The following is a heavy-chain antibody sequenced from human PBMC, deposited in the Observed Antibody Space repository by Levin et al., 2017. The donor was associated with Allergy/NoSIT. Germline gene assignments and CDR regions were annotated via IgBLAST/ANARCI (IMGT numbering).Heavy chain of an antibody. Sequence: RASVKVSCAASGFTFSSYAMSWVRQAPGKGLEWVSAISGSGGSTYYADSVKGRFTISRDNSKNTLYLQMNSLRAEDTAVYYCAKDIRTTVTEYFQHWGQGTLVTVSS. CDR3: AKDIRTTVTEYFQH. CDR1: GFTFSSYA. D-gene: IGHD4-17*01. V-gene: IGHV3-23*01. J-gene: IGHJ1*01. CDR2: ISGSGGST.